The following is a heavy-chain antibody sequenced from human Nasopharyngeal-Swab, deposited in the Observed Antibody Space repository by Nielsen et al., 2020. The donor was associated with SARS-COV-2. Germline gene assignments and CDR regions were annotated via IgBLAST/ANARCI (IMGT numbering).Heavy chain of an antibody. CDR1: GFTFSSYA. V-gene: IGHV3-23*01. J-gene: IGHJ4*02. Sequence: GESLKISCAASGFTFSSYAMSWVRQAPGKGLEWVSGIRASGASTHYADSVKGRFTISRDNSKNTLYLQMNSLRAEDTAVYYCARHKIYSQAHGPFDYWGQGTLVTVSS. D-gene: IGHD5-18*01. CDR2: IRASGAST. CDR3: ARHKIYSQAHGPFDY.